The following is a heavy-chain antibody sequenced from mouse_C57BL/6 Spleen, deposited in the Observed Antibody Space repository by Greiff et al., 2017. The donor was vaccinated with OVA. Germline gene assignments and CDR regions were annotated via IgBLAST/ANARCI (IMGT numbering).Heavy chain of an antibody. Sequence: QVQLQQSGPELVKPGASVKLSCKASGYTFTSYDINWVKQRPGQGLEWIGWIYPRDGSYKYNEKFKGKATLTVDTSSSTAYMELHSLTSEDTAVYFCATLLRGDYWGQGTTLTVSS. CDR1: GYTFTSYD. CDR3: ATLLRGDY. J-gene: IGHJ2*01. D-gene: IGHD1-2*01. V-gene: IGHV1-85*01. CDR2: IYPRDGSY.